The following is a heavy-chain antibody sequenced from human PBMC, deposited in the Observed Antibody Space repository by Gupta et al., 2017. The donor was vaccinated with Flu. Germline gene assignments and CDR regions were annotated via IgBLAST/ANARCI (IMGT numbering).Heavy chain of an antibody. CDR2: IKNKASGYTT. Sequence: EVQLVESGGGLVQPGGSLRLSCAASGFTFSDPYMDWVRQTPGKGLEWVARIKNKASGYTTQDAASVKGRFIISRDDSKNSLSLKMNSLNTEDTAIYYCSRDWNTAMFDWGQGALVTVSS. CDR3: SRDWNTAMFD. J-gene: IGHJ4*02. V-gene: IGHV3-72*01. CDR1: GFTFSDPY. D-gene: IGHD5-18*01.